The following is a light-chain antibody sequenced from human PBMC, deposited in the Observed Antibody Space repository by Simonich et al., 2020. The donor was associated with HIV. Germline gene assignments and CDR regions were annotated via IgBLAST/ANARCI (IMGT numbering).Light chain of an antibody. J-gene: IGKJ4*01. CDR2: WAS. V-gene: IGKV4-1*01. CDR3: QQYNSYSPLT. Sequence: DIVMTQSPDSLAVSLGERATINCKSSQSVLYSSNNKNYLAWYQQKPGQPPKLLIYWASTRESGVPDRFSGGGSGTEFTLTISSLQPDDFATYYCQQYNSYSPLTFGGGTKVEIK. CDR1: QSVLYSSNNKNY.